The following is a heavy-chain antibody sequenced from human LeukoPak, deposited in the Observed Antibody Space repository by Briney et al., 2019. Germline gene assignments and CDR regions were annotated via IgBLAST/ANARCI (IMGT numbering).Heavy chain of an antibody. CDR2: IYTSGST. CDR3: ARSRSGSYDY. Sequence: PSETLSLTCTVSGGSISSYYWSWIRQPPGKGLEWIGYIYTSGSTNYNPSLKSRVTISVDTSKNQFSLKLSSVTAADTAVYYCARSRSGSYDYWGQGTLVTVSP. J-gene: IGHJ4*02. V-gene: IGHV4-4*09. CDR1: GGSISSYY. D-gene: IGHD1-26*01.